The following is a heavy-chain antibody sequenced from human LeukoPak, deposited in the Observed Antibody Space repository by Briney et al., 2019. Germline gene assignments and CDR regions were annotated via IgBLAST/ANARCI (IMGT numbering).Heavy chain of an antibody. CDR3: VLVSMGRFYGDYYLDY. J-gene: IGHJ4*02. D-gene: IGHD4-17*01. Sequence: GGSLRLSCAASGFTFSSYAMSWVRQAPGKGLEWVSAISGSGGSTYYADSVKGRFTISRDNSKNTLYLQMNSLRAEDTAVYYCVLVSMGRFYGDYYLDYWGQGTLVTVSS. V-gene: IGHV3-23*01. CDR2: ISGSGGST. CDR1: GFTFSSYA.